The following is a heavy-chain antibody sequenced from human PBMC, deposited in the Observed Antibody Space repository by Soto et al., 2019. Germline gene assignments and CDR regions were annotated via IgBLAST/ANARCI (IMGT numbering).Heavy chain of an antibody. CDR2: IIPIFGTA. CDR1: GGTFSSYA. V-gene: IGHV1-69*13. J-gene: IGHJ6*02. CDR3: ARRLRVGPRGGMDV. D-gene: IGHD2-15*01. Sequence: SVKVSCKASGGTFSSYAISWVRQAPGQGLEWMGGIIPIFGTANYAQKFQGRVTITADESTSTAYMELSSLRSEDTAVYYCARRLRVGPRGGMDVWGQGTTVTVSS.